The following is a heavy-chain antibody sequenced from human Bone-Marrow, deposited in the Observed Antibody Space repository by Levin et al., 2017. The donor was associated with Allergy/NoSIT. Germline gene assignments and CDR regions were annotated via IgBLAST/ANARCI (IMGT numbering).Heavy chain of an antibody. D-gene: IGHD6-6*01. CDR3: ARTTPIAPPHLYYYGMDV. J-gene: IGHJ6*02. Sequence: GGSLRLSCAASGFTFSDYHMSWIRQAPGKGLEWLSYISTSGSTTYYADSVKGQFTISRDNAKNSLHLQMNSLRAEDTAVYYCARTTPIAPPHLYYYGMDVWGQGTTVTVSS. V-gene: IGHV3-11*01. CDR2: ISTSGSTT. CDR1: GFTFSDYH.